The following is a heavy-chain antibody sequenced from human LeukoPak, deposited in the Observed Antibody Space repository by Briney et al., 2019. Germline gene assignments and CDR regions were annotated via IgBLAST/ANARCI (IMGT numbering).Heavy chain of an antibody. CDR3: ARTLAVATKGAFDI. CDR1: GFTFSNYN. Sequence: RGSLRLSCAASGFTFSNYNMNWVRQAPGKGLEWVSYISSSSSTIYYADSVKGRFTISRDNAKNSLYLQMNSLRAEDTAVYYCARTLAVATKGAFDIWGQGTMVTVSS. CDR2: ISSSSSTI. D-gene: IGHD6-19*01. J-gene: IGHJ3*02. V-gene: IGHV3-48*04.